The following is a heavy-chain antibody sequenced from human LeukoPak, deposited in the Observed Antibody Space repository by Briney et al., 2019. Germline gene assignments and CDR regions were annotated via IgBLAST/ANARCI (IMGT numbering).Heavy chain of an antibody. Sequence: GGSLRLSCAASGFTFSSYAMSWVRQAPGKGLEWVSAISGSGGSTCYADSVKGRFTISRDNSKNTLYPQMNSLRAEDTAVYYCAKDPPYSYGYWFDPWGQGTLVTVSS. D-gene: IGHD5-18*01. CDR3: AKDPPYSYGYWFDP. J-gene: IGHJ5*02. CDR2: ISGSGGST. V-gene: IGHV3-23*01. CDR1: GFTFSSYA.